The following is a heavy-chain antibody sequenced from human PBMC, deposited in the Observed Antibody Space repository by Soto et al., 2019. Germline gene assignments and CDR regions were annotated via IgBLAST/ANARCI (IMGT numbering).Heavy chain of an antibody. Sequence: QVQLVESGGGVVQPGRSLRLSCAASGFTFSNYAMYWVRQAPGKGLEWVAVISYDGNNKYYADSVKGRFTISRDNSKNTLYLQMNSLRAGETAVYYCARAGCDGGSCYTLVGLRYGMDVWGQGTTVTVSS. CDR3: ARAGCDGGSCYTLVGLRYGMDV. CDR1: GFTFSNYA. D-gene: IGHD2-15*01. V-gene: IGHV3-30-3*01. CDR2: ISYDGNNK. J-gene: IGHJ6*02.